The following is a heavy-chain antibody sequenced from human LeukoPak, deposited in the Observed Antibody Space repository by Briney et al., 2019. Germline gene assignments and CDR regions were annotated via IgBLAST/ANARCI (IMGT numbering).Heavy chain of an antibody. D-gene: IGHD4-17*01. CDR3: AKDAVFGDYEWVFDY. J-gene: IGHJ4*02. Sequence: GGSLRLSCAASGFSFSSYGMHWVRQGQGKGLEWVAVISYDGSNKYYADSVKGRFTISRDNSKNTLYLQMNSLRAEDTALYYCAKDAVFGDYEWVFDYWGQGTLVTVSS. CDR1: GFSFSSYG. CDR2: ISYDGSNK. V-gene: IGHV3-30*18.